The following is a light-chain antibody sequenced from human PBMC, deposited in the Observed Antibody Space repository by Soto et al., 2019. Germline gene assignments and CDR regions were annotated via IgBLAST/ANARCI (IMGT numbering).Light chain of an antibody. J-gene: IGLJ3*02. CDR1: SSDVGGYNY. Sequence: QSALTQPASVSGSPGQSITISCTGTSSDVGGYNYLSWYQQHPGKAPRVMIYEVSNRPSGVSNRFSGSKSGNTASLTISWLQAEDEAEYFCSSYTTSGTPVFGGGTKLTVL. V-gene: IGLV2-14*01. CDR3: SSYTTSGTPV. CDR2: EVS.